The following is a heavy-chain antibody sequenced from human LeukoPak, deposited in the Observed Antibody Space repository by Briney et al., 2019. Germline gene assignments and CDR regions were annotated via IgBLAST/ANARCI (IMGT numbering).Heavy chain of an antibody. CDR2: IGSSGGST. CDR1: GFNFITAA. J-gene: IGHJ3*01. D-gene: IGHD5-24*01. CDR3: LKDIQSST. V-gene: IGHV3-23*01. Sequence: GGSLRLSCAASGFNFITAALTCVGQAPGKGLEWVSLIGSSGGSTYYADSVKGRFTISRDNSNHTLSLQMNSLRVEDTAIYSCLKDIQSSTWGLGTMVTVSS.